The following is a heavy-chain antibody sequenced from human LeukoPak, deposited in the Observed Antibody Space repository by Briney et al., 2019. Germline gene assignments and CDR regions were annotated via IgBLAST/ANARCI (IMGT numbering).Heavy chain of an antibody. CDR2: FDPVDGET. CDR3: ATTTHSGSYATLGYYYYMDV. V-gene: IGHV1-24*01. D-gene: IGHD1-26*01. CDR1: GYTLTELS. Sequence: GASVKVSCKVSGYTLTELSMHWVRHAPGKWLEWMGGFDPVDGETIYAQKFQGRVTMTEDTSTDTAYMKLSSLRSEDTAVYYCATTTHSGSYATLGYYYYMDVWGKGTTVTVSS. J-gene: IGHJ6*03.